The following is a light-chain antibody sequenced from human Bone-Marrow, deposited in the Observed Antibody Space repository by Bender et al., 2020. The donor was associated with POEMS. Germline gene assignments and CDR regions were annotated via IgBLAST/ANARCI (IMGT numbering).Light chain of an antibody. CDR3: FSYDATTTLFV. J-gene: IGLJ1*01. V-gene: IGLV2-23*02. Sequence: QSALTQPASVSESPGQSITVSCTGDNADLGPHSVVSWYQQHPGRAPKLMIYEDTKRPSGVSDRFSASKSGSTASLTISGLQAEDEADYYCFSYDATTTLFVFGSGTKVSVL. CDR1: NADLGPHSV. CDR2: EDT.